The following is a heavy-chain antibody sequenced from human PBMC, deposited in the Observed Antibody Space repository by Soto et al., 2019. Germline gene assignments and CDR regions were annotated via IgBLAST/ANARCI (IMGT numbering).Heavy chain of an antibody. CDR3: ATISVASNTEY. V-gene: IGHV3-23*01. CDR1: GFTFSSYA. CDR2: TTYNGAAT. D-gene: IGHD5-12*01. Sequence: GGSLRLSCAASGFTFSSYAMSWVRQAPGKGLEWVSSTTYNGAATYYGDSVRGRFTFSRDNSKNMLYLQMNSLTAGDTAVYYCATISVASNTEYWGQGTQVTVSS. J-gene: IGHJ4*02.